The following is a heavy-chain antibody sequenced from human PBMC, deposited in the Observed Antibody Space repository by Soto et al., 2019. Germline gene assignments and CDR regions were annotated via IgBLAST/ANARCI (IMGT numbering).Heavy chain of an antibody. CDR3: ARDQGSHPGD. CDR2: IHHSGST. CDR1: GLSISSDNW. Sequence: QVQLQESGPGLVRPSGTVSLTCAVSGLSISSDNWWSWVRQPPGEGLEWIGEIHHSGSTNYNPTRKSRVTMSVVPSKDLFSLTLNSVTAADTAFYYCARDQGSHPGDWGQGTLVSVSS. D-gene: IGHD6-13*01. J-gene: IGHJ4*02. V-gene: IGHV4-4*02.